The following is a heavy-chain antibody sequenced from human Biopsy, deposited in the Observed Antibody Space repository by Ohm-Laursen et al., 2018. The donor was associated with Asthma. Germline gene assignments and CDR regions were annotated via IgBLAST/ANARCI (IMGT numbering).Heavy chain of an antibody. CDR1: GGSVSSGNNS. V-gene: IGHV4-30-2*01. J-gene: IGHJ4*02. D-gene: IGHD3-10*01. CDR2: MYHSGRT. Sequence: TLSLTCAVSGGSVSSGNNSWTWIRQPPGKGLEWIGYMYHSGRTYYNPSLKSRVNISVDKSKNQFSLKVNSVTAEDTAVYYCAKDERLYYGSDSKYMQPVPLGDWGQGTLVIVSA. CDR3: AKDERLYYGSDSKYMQPVPLGD.